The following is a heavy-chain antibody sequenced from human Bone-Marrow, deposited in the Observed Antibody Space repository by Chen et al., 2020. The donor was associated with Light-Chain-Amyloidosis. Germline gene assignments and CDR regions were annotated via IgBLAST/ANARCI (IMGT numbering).Heavy chain of an antibody. CDR1: GYTFPNYW. Sequence: EVQLEQSGPEVKKPGESLKISCKGSGYTFPNYWIGWVRQMPWQGLEWMGVIYPDDSDAGYSPSFDGQVTISADKSITTAYLQWRSLKASDTAMYYCARRRDGYNFDYWGQGTLVTVSS. D-gene: IGHD5-12*01. CDR3: ARRRDGYNFDY. CDR2: IYPDDSDA. V-gene: IGHV5-51*01. J-gene: IGHJ4*02.